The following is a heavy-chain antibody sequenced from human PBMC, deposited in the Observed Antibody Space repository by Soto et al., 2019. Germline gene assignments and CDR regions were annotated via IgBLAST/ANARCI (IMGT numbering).Heavy chain of an antibody. D-gene: IGHD4-17*01. J-gene: IGHJ4*02. CDR3: ARASHYGGFDY. V-gene: IGHV1-8*01. Sequence: GASVKISCKASGYTFTNYDINWVRQATGQGLEWMGWMNPNSGNTGYAQKFQGRVTMTRNTSISTAYMELSSLRSEDTAVYYCARASHYGGFDYWGQGTLVTVSS. CDR2: MNPNSGNT. CDR1: GYTFTNYD.